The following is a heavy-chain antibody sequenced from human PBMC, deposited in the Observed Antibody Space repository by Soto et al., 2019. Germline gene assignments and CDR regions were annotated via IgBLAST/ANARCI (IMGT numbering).Heavy chain of an antibody. CDR3: ARCTLYYCGSGSSPFDY. CDR2: IYYSGSP. CDR1: GGSISSGGYC. D-gene: IGHD3-10*01. Sequence: SETLSLTCTVSGGSISSGGYCWSWHRQHPGKGLEWIEYIYYSGSPYYNPSLKSRVTTSVDTSKNQFSLKLSSVTAADTAVYYCARCTLYYCGSGSSPFDYWGQGTLVTVSS. V-gene: IGHV4-31*03. J-gene: IGHJ4*02.